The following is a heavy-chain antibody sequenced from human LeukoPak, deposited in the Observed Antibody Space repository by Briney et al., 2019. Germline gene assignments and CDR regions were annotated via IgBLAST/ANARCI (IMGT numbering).Heavy chain of an antibody. CDR2: ISWNSGSI. Sequence: PGRSLRLSCAASGFTFDDYAMHWVRQAPGKGLEWVSGISWNSGSIGYADSVKGRFTISRDNAKNSLYLQMNSLRAEDTAVYYCARVTRSGYSGYASDYWGQGTLVTVSS. CDR1: GFTFDDYA. CDR3: ARVTRSGYSGYASDY. J-gene: IGHJ4*02. V-gene: IGHV3-9*01. D-gene: IGHD5-12*01.